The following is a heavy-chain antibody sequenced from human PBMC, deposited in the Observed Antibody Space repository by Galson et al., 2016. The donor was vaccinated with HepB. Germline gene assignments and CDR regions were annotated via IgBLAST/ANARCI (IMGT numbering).Heavy chain of an antibody. CDR3: ARGAFCTISGCSVQHSYYNKGMDV. V-gene: IGHV1-18*01. J-gene: IGHJ6*02. Sequence: SVKVSCKASGYTFSAYGINWVRQAPGQGPEWMGWISVANGNDVYAQSLQGRVTMTTDTSTNTAYMELRSLTSDDTAVYFCARGAFCTISGCSVQHSYYNKGMDVWGQGTTVIVSS. CDR1: GYTFSAYG. CDR2: ISVANGND. D-gene: IGHD2-8*01.